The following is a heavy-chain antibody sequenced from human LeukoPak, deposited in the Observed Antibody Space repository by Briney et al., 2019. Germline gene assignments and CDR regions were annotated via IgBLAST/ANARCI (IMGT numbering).Heavy chain of an antibody. CDR2: IIPIFGTA. Sequence: SSVKVSCKASGGTFSSYAISWVRQAPGQGLEWMGWIIPIFGTANYAQKFQGRVTITTDESTSTAYMELSSLRSEDTAVYYCASTTVVTRGRLDYWGQGTLVTVSS. D-gene: IGHD4-23*01. J-gene: IGHJ4*02. CDR3: ASTTVVTRGRLDY. CDR1: GGTFSSYA. V-gene: IGHV1-69*05.